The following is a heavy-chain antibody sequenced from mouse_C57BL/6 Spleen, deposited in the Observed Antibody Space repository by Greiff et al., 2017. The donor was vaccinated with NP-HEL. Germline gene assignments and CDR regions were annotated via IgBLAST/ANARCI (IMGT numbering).Heavy chain of an antibody. V-gene: IGHV5-12*01. D-gene: IGHD2-5*01. CDR3: ARHHYSNYVGWYFDV. CDR2: ISNGGGST. CDR1: GFTFSDYY. Sequence: DVKLVESGGGLVQPGGSLKLSCAASGFTFSDYYMYWVRQTPEKRLEWVAYISNGGGSTYYPDTVKGRFTISRDNAKNTLYLQMSRLKSEDTAMYYCARHHYSNYVGWYFDVWGTGTTVTVSS. J-gene: IGHJ1*03.